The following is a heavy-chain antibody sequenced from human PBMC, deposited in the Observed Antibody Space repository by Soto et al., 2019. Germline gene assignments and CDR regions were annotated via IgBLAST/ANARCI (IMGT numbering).Heavy chain of an antibody. CDR3: AKKILGYAAHSDALDV. J-gene: IGHJ6*02. Sequence: GGSLRLSCEASGFTFSRFAMSWVRQAPGKGLEWVSTFSGPGGGTYYADSVKGRFTISRDNFKNTLFLQMDSLRPEDTAVYYCAKKILGYAAHSDALDVWGQGTTVTVSS. CDR1: GFTFSRFA. CDR2: FSGPGGGT. V-gene: IGHV3-23*01. D-gene: IGHD5-12*01.